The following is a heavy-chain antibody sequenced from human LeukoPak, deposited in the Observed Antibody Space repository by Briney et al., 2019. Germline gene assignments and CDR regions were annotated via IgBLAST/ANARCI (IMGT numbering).Heavy chain of an antibody. J-gene: IGHJ5*02. CDR3: ARFLWFGGSFDP. CDR2: IYYSGST. CDR1: GGSVSSDSYY. V-gene: IGHV4-61*01. Sequence: SETLSLTCTVSGGSVSSDSYYWNWVRQPPGKGLEWIGYIYYSGSTNNNPSLKSRVSISVDTSKNQFSLKLSSVTAADAAVYYCARFLWFGGSFDPWGQGTLVTVSS. D-gene: IGHD3-10*01.